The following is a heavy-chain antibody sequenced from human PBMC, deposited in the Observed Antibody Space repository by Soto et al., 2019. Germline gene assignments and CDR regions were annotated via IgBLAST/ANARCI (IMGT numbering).Heavy chain of an antibody. J-gene: IGHJ4*02. CDR3: AKTDTTYSPYRYYFHY. CDR1: GGSISTYY. V-gene: IGHV4-59*12. Sequence: PSETLSLTCTVSGGSISTYYWTWIRQPPGKGREWIGYIYYSGSTNYNPSLKSRVTISVDTSNDTVYRQMSSLRAGDTAIYYCAKTDTTYSPYRYYFHYWGQGPLVTVS. D-gene: IGHD3-16*01. CDR2: IYYSGST.